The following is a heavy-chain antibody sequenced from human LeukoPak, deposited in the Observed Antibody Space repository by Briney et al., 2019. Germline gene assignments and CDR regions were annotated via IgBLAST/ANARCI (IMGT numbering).Heavy chain of an antibody. J-gene: IGHJ4*02. Sequence: PGGSLRLSCAASGFTFSSYAMHWVRQAPGKGLEWVAVTSSDGSNKHYADSVKGRFTISRDNSKNTLYLQMNSLRAEDTAVYYCAKIRPPARIAAAFFDYWGQGTLVTVSS. CDR2: TSSDGSNK. CDR3: AKIRPPARIAAAFFDY. D-gene: IGHD6-13*01. V-gene: IGHV3-30-3*02. CDR1: GFTFSSYA.